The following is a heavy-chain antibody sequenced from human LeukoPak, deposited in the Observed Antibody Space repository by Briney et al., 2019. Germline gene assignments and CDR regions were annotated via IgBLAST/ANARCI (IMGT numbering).Heavy chain of an antibody. Sequence: PSQPLSLPCTVSSGSISSGSYSWRWIRQHPGKGLVLIGYIYYSGSTYYNPSLKSRVTISVDTSKNQFSLKLSSVTAADTAVYYCARGVRWLQLSYFDYWGQGTLVTVSS. D-gene: IGHD5-24*01. CDR2: IYYSGST. CDR1: SGSISSGSYS. V-gene: IGHV4-31*03. J-gene: IGHJ4*02. CDR3: ARGVRWLQLSYFDY.